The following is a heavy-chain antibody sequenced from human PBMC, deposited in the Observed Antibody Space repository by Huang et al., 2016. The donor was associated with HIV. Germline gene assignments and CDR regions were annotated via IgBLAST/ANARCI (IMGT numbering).Heavy chain of an antibody. Sequence: QVQLVQSGPEVKKPGASVKVSCQTSGYIFSNYDITWVRQAPGQGLQWMGRMNPNSGKTAYGQNFQGRVTLTRSTATGAAYMVLNSLTSQDTAGYYCARLTSGWYQDYWGQGTLVTVSS. J-gene: IGHJ4*02. CDR1: GYIFSNYD. V-gene: IGHV1-8*01. CDR3: ARLTSGWYQDY. CDR2: MNPNSGKT. D-gene: IGHD6-19*01.